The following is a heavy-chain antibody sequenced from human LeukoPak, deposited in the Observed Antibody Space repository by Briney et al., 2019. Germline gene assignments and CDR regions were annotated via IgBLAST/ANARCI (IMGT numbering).Heavy chain of an antibody. J-gene: IGHJ4*02. D-gene: IGHD1-14*01. CDR3: ARWDRFHGV. V-gene: IGHV3-21*01. CDR2: ISSSSTYI. CDR1: GFTFSTYS. Sequence: GGSLRLSCAASGFTFSTYSMNWVRQAPGQGLEWVSSISSSSTYIYYADSVKGRFTISRDNSKNSLYLQMNNLRAEDTAVYYCARWDRFHGVWGQGTLVAVSS.